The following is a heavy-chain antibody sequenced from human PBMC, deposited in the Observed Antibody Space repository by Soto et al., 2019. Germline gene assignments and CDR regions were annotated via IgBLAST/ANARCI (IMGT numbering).Heavy chain of an antibody. V-gene: IGHV3-23*01. CDR1: GFTFSSYA. D-gene: IGHD3-10*01. CDR3: AKGGVGRFGELLSATDY. Sequence: GGSLRLSCAASGFTFSSYAMSWVRQDPGKGLEWVSVISGSGGVTYYADSVKGRFTISRDNSKNTLYLQMNSLTAEDTAVYYCAKGGVGRFGELLSATDYWGRGTLVTVSS. J-gene: IGHJ4*02. CDR2: ISGSGGVT.